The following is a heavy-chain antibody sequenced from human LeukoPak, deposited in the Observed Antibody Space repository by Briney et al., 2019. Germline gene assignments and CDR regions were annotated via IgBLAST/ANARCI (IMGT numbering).Heavy chain of an antibody. J-gene: IGHJ5*02. CDR2: INHSGST. D-gene: IGHD3-16*01. Sequence: SQTLSLTCTVSGGSISSGSYYWSWIRQPAGKGLEWIGEINHSGSTNYNPSLKSRVTISVDTSKNQFSLKLSSVTAADTAVYYCARVYRLGGWFDPWGQGTLVTVSS. V-gene: IGHV4-61*09. CDR1: GGSISSGSYY. CDR3: ARVYRLGGWFDP.